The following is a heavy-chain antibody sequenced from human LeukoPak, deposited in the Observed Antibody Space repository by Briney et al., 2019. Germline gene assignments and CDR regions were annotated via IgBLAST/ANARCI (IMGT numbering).Heavy chain of an antibody. CDR3: ARGDPYYDFWSGYRNNWFDP. CDR1: GFTFSSYS. Sequence: GGSLSLSCAASGFTFSSYSMNWVRQAPGKGLEWVSSISGSSSYIYYADSVKGRFTFSRDNAKNSLYLQMNILRAEDTAVYYCARGDPYYDFWSGYRNNWFDPWGQGTLVTVSS. J-gene: IGHJ5*02. V-gene: IGHV3-21*01. D-gene: IGHD3-3*01. CDR2: ISGSSSYI.